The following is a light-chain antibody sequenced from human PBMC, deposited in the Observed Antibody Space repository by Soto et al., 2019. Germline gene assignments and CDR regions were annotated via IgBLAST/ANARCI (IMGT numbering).Light chain of an antibody. CDR2: GAS. CDR1: QSVDSSF. Sequence: EIVLRQSPGFLSLSPGERATLSCRASQSVDSSFFAWYQQKPGQAPRLLIYGASKRATGIPDRFSGSGSGTDFTLTISRLEPEDFAVYYCQQYVSSVTFGQGTKVEIK. J-gene: IGKJ1*01. CDR3: QQYVSSVT. V-gene: IGKV3-20*01.